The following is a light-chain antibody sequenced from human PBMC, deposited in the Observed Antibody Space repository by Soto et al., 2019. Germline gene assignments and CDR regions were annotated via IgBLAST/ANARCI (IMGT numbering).Light chain of an antibody. V-gene: IGKV1-9*01. J-gene: IGKJ3*01. Sequence: IQVTQSPSSLSASVGDRVTITCRARQGISSYLAWYQQKPGKAPKLLIYAASTLQSEVPSRFSGSGSGTDFTLTLSSLQPADFATYYCQQLNSYPAFGPGTKVAIQ. CDR1: QGISSY. CDR3: QQLNSYPA. CDR2: AAS.